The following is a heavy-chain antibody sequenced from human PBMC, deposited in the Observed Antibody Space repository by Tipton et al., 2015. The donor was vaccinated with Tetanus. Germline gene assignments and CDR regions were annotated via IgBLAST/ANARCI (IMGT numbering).Heavy chain of an antibody. CDR2: IDPDGNA. Sequence: LRLSCGVFGESFSLNYWSWVRRPPGRGLEYIGEIDPDGNADYNPSLKSRVTIPIDTSKKQFSLHVKSVTAADTAVYYCARIGYSFPQYGFDFWGQGTTVTVS. V-gene: IGHV4-34*01. J-gene: IGHJ6*02. CDR3: ARIGYSFPQYGFDF. CDR1: GESFSLNY. D-gene: IGHD5-12*01.